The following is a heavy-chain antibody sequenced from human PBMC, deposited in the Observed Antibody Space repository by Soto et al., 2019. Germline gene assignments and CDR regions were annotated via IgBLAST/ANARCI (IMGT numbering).Heavy chain of an antibody. CDR2: INPSGGST. V-gene: IGHV1-46*01. J-gene: IGHJ1*01. CDR1: GYTFTDYY. D-gene: IGHD3-16*01. CDR3: ARVETKGDELDTEYFQH. Sequence: GASVKVSCKASGYTFTDYYMHWVRQAPGQGLEWMGIINPSGGSTSYAQKFQGRVTMTRDTSTSTVYMELSSLRSEDTAVYYCARVETKGDELDTEYFQHWGQGTLVTVSS.